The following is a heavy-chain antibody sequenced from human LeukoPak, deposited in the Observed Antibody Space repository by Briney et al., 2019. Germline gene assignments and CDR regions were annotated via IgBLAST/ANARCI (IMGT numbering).Heavy chain of an antibody. CDR2: IYPGDSDT. CDR1: GYSFTRYP. J-gene: IGHJ6*03. D-gene: IGHD2-21*02. Sequence: GESLKISCQASGYSFTRYPIAWVRQMPGKGLKWMGIIYPGDSDTRYSPSFQGQVTISADRSITTAYLQWSSLKESDTATYFCARDVGDYDYYYYMDVWGKGTMVTVSS. V-gene: IGHV5-51*01. CDR3: ARDVGDYDYYYYMDV.